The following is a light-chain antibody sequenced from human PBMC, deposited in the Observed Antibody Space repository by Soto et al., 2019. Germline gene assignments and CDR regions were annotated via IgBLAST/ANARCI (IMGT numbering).Light chain of an antibody. CDR1: QSISSS. Sequence: EIVLTQSPVTLSLSPGERATLSCRASQSISSSLAWYQQKLGQAPRLLIYDASNRGTGIPARFSGSGSGTYFTLTISSLEPEDVAVYYCQQGSSFGGGTKVEIK. J-gene: IGKJ4*01. CDR2: DAS. V-gene: IGKV3-11*01. CDR3: QQGSS.